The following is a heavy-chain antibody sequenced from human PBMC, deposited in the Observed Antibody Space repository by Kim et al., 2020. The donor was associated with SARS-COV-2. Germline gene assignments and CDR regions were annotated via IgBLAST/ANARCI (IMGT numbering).Heavy chain of an antibody. Sequence: SETLSLTCTVSGGSISSYCWNWIRQPPGKGLEWVGYIYYSGSANYNPYLKSRVTISVDTYKNKFPLKLSSITAAATAAYYCSRAENYYYSSSCYHGYYF. CDR2: IYYSGSA. CDR3: SRAENYYYSSSCYHGYYF. CDR1: GGSISSYC. D-gene: IGHD3-22*01. J-gene: IGHJ6*01. V-gene: IGHV4-59*01.